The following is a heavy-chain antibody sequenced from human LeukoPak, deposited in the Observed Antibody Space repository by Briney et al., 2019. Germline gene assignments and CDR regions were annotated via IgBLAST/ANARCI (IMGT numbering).Heavy chain of an antibody. V-gene: IGHV3-23*01. Sequence: GGSLRLSCAASGFTFSSYAMSWVRQAPGKGLEWVSAISGSGGSTYYADSVKGRFTISRDNSKNTLYLQMNSLRAEDTAVYYCARDHMGGGLNWFDPWGQGTLVTVSS. CDR1: GFTFSSYA. J-gene: IGHJ5*02. CDR3: ARDHMGGGLNWFDP. D-gene: IGHD2-15*01. CDR2: ISGSGGST.